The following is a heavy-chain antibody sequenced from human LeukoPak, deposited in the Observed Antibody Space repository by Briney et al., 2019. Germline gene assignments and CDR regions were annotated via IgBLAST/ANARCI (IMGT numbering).Heavy chain of an antibody. D-gene: IGHD6-19*01. CDR3: AKDSYSSGWQEFDY. CDR1: GFTFSSYA. J-gene: IGHJ4*02. Sequence: GGSLRLSCEASGFTFSSYAMSWVRQAPGKGLEWVSAISGSGGSTYYADSVKGRFTISRDNSKNTLYLQMNSLRAEDTAVYYCAKDSYSSGWQEFDYWGQGTLVTVSS. V-gene: IGHV3-23*01. CDR2: ISGSGGST.